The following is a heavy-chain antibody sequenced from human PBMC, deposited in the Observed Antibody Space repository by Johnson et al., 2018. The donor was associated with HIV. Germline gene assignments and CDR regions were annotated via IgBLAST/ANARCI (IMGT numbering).Heavy chain of an antibody. CDR2: IKQDGSEK. J-gene: IGHJ3*02. CDR3: ARGLTGDDAFDI. Sequence: FSSYWMSWVRQAPGRGLEWVANIKQDGSEKYYVDSVKGRFTISRDNAKNSLYLQMNSLRAEDTAVYYCARGLTGDDAFDIWGQGTMVTVSS. V-gene: IGHV3-7*05. D-gene: IGHD7-27*01. CDR1: FSSYW.